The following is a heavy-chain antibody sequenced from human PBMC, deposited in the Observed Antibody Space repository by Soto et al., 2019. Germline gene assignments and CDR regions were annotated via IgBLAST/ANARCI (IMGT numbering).Heavy chain of an antibody. CDR1: GFTFSTYA. CDR3: AKDFDHLVVLTGIFGT. J-gene: IGHJ5*02. CDR2: IRSSSGTT. V-gene: IGHV3-23*01. D-gene: IGHD2-21*02. Sequence: EVQLLESGGGLVQPGGSLRLSCAASGFTFSTYAMTWVRQAPGKGLEWVSGIRSSSGTTYYADAVRGRFTISRDNSKNTLYLQMNSMRAEDTAVYYCAKDFDHLVVLTGIFGTWGQGTLVTVSS.